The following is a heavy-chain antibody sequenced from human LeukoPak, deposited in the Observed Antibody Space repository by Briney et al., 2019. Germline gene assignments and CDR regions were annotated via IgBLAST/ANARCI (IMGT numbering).Heavy chain of an antibody. J-gene: IGHJ6*02. CDR2: INPNSGGT. D-gene: IGHD2-21*02. CDR3: ARGDWTNYYYYGMDV. V-gene: IGHV1-2*02. Sequence: ASVKVSCKASGYTFTGYYMHWVRQAPGQGLEWMGWINPNSGGTNYAQKFQGRVTMTRDTSISKAYMELSRLRSDDTAVYYCARGDWTNYYYYGMDVWGQGTTVTVSS. CDR1: GYTFTGYY.